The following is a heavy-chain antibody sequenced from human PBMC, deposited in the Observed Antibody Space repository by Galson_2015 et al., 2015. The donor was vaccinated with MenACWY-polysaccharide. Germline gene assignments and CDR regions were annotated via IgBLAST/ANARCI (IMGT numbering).Heavy chain of an antibody. V-gene: IGHV5-51*01. CDR1: GSSFTSYW. D-gene: IGHD3-10*01. J-gene: IGHJ6*02. CDR2: IYPGDSDT. CDR3: ARAGGPGDYYYYGMDV. Sequence: QSGAEVKKPGESLKISCKGSGSSFTSYWIAWVRQMPGKGLEWMGIIYPGDSDTRFSPSLQGQVTISADKSISTAYLQWSSLKASDTAMYYCARAGGPGDYYYYGMDVWGQGTTVTVSS.